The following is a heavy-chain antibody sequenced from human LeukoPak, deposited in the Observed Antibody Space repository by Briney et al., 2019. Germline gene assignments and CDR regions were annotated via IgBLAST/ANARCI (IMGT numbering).Heavy chain of an antibody. CDR3: ARAYKYSGSYYDYDY. J-gene: IGHJ4*02. CDR1: GYTFTGYY. V-gene: IGHV1-8*02. D-gene: IGHD1-26*01. Sequence: GASVKVSCKASGYTFTGYYMRWVRQATGQGREWMGWMNPNSGNTGYAQKFQGRVTMTRNTSISTAYMELSSLRSEDTAVYYCARAYKYSGSYYDYDYWGQGTLVTVSS. CDR2: MNPNSGNT.